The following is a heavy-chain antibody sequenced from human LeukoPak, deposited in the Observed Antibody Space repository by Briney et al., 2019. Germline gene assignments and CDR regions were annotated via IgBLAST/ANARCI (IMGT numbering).Heavy chain of an antibody. CDR2: ISTTSANI. Sequence: PGGSLSLSCAASGFTFSDYDMTWVRLAPGKGLEWVAWISTTSANIYYADSVKGRFTISRDNGKNSLYLQMNSLRGEDTAVYYCAREVRRGSDYFDYWGQGTLVTVSS. CDR1: GFTFSDYD. V-gene: IGHV3-48*01. CDR3: AREVRRGSDYFDY. J-gene: IGHJ4*02. D-gene: IGHD6-19*01.